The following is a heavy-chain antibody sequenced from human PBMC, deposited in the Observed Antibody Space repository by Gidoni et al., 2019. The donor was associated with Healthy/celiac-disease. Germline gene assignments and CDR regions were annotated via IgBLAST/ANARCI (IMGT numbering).Heavy chain of an antibody. CDR1: GFTFSSYW. D-gene: IGHD3-3*01. Sequence: EVQLVESGGGLVQPGRSLRLSCAASGFTFSSYWMSWVRQAPGKGLEWVANIKQDGSEKYYVDSVKGRFTISRDNAKNSLYLQMNSLRAEDTAVYYCARDTAIFGVVNGMDVWGQGTTVTVSS. V-gene: IGHV3-7*01. CDR2: IKQDGSEK. J-gene: IGHJ6*02. CDR3: ARDTAIFGVVNGMDV.